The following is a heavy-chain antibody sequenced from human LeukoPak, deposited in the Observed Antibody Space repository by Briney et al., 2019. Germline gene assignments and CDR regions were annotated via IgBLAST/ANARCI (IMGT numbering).Heavy chain of an antibody. CDR1: GYTFTGYY. V-gene: IGHV1-46*01. CDR3: ARDLESDEGDYGDVLPGY. Sequence: GASVKVSCKASGYTFTGYYMHWVRQAPGQGLEWMGMINPIGGSTTYAQKFQGRVTMTRDTSTSTVYMELSSLRSEDTAVYYCARDLESDEGDYGDVLPGYWGQGTLVTVS. J-gene: IGHJ4*02. CDR2: INPIGGST. D-gene: IGHD4-17*01.